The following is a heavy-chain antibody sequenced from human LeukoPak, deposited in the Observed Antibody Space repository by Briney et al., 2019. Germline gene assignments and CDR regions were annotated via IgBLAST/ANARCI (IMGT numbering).Heavy chain of an antibody. CDR2: ISSSSSTI. D-gene: IGHD5-12*01. Sequence: GGSLRLSCAASGFTFSSYSMNWVRQAPGKGLEWVSYISSSSSTIYYADSVKGRFTISRDNAKNSLYLQMNSLRAEDTAVYYCARDRRGYSGYGGVDYWGQGTLVTVSS. CDR3: ARDRRGYSGYGGVDY. CDR1: GFTFSSYS. V-gene: IGHV3-48*04. J-gene: IGHJ4*02.